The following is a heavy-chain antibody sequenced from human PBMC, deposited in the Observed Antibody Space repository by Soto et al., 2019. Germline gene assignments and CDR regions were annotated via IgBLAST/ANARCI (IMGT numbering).Heavy chain of an antibody. CDR1: VFIFSIYG. V-gene: IGHV3-33*01. CDR3: ASSAA. Sequence: RGSLLLSCASSVFIFSIYGMHWVRQAPGKGLEWVAVIWYDGSNTYYADPVKGRFTISRDNSKNTLFLQMNSLRDEDTAVYYCASSAAWGRGTLVTVSS. CDR2: IWYDGSNT. J-gene: IGHJ5*02. D-gene: IGHD6-19*01.